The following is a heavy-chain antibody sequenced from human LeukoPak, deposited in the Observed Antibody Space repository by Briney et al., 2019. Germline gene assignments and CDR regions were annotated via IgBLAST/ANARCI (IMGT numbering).Heavy chain of an antibody. CDR1: GYTFTSYD. Sequence: ASVKVSCKASGYTFTSYDINWVRQAPGQRLEWMGVIKPSGGDTSYAQKFQGRVTMTRDMSTSTVYMELSSLRSEDTAVYYCAREGSSIAAAGWFDPWGQGTLVTVSS. D-gene: IGHD6-13*01. J-gene: IGHJ5*02. CDR3: AREGSSIAAAGWFDP. V-gene: IGHV1-46*01. CDR2: IKPSGGDT.